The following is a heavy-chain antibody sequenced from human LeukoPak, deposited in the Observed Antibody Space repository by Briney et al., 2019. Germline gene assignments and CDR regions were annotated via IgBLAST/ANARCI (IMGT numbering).Heavy chain of an antibody. Sequence: SETLSLTCTVSGGSISSYYWSWIRQPPGKGLECLGFIFHTGTTNYNPSLKSRVTISVDTSKNQFSLKLSSVTAADTAIYYCARTYCSTNACPFDHWGQGTLVTVSS. J-gene: IGHJ4*02. CDR1: GGSISSYY. CDR3: ARTYCSTNACPFDH. V-gene: IGHV4-59*08. CDR2: IFHTGTT. D-gene: IGHD2-2*01.